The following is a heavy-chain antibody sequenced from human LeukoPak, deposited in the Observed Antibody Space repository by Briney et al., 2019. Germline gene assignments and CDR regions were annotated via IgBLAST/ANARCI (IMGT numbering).Heavy chain of an antibody. D-gene: IGHD3-10*01. CDR3: TRVWFGELFVGDQYFDY. V-gene: IGHV3-49*04. CDR2: IRSKAYGGTT. J-gene: IGHJ4*02. CDR1: GFTFGDYA. Sequence: GGSLRLSCTASGFTFGDYAMSWVRQAPGKGLEWVGFIRSKAYGGTTEYAASVKGRFTISRDDSKSIAYLQMNSLKTEDTAVYYCTRVWFGELFVGDQYFDYWGQGTLVTVSS.